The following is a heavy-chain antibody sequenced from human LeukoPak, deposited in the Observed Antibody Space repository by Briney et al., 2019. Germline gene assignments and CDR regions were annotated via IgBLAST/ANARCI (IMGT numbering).Heavy chain of an antibody. Sequence: GGSLRLSCAASGFTFSSYSMNWVRQAPGKGLEWVSYISSSSSTIYYADSAKGRFTISRDNAKNSLYLQMNSLRAEDTAVYYCASLPETTVDYWGQGTLVTVSS. J-gene: IGHJ4*02. CDR3: ASLPETTVDY. V-gene: IGHV3-48*01. CDR2: ISSSSSTI. CDR1: GFTFSSYS. D-gene: IGHD4-17*01.